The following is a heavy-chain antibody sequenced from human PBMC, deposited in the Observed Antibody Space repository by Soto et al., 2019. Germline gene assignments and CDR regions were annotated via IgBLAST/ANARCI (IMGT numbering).Heavy chain of an antibody. CDR2: NIPIIGVT. J-gene: IGHJ1*01. CDR1: GDTFNSYV. Sequence: QVQLVQSGAEVKRPGSSVKVSCESSGDTFNSYVISWVRQAPGQGLEWMGGNIPIIGVTHYAQKFQGRVPISVLSPTGTAYMALTNLRFEDAAIYYCAGESLGAKGADRWGPGTLVSVSS. D-gene: IGHD3-16*01. CDR3: AGESLGAKGADR. V-gene: IGHV1-69*17.